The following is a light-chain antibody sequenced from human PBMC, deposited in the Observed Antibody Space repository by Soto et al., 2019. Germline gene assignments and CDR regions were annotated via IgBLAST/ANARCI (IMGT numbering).Light chain of an antibody. CDR3: GSWDSSLRAWV. V-gene: IGLV1-51*01. Sequence: QSVLTQPPSVSAAPRQKVTISCSGSSSNIGNNVVARYQQFPGTAPKLIIFDNNKRPSGIPDRFSGSKSGTSATLGITGLQTGDEADYYCGSWDSSLRAWVFGRGTKLTVL. CDR1: SSNIGNNV. J-gene: IGLJ3*02. CDR2: DNN.